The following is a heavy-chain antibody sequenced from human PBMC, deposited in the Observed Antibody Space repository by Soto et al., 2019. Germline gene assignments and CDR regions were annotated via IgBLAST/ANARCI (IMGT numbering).Heavy chain of an antibody. CDR1: GYTFANYD. V-gene: IGHV1-8*01. CDR3: ARGTSYGIDV. J-gene: IGHJ6*02. CDR2: MNPNSYNT. Sequence: QVQLVQSGAEVKKPGASVKVSCKASGYTFANYDIHWVRQATGQGLEWMGWMNPNSYNTGYAQKFQARVTMTRNTPITTADMKLSSLTSEDTAVYYCARGTSYGIDVWGQGTAVTVSS.